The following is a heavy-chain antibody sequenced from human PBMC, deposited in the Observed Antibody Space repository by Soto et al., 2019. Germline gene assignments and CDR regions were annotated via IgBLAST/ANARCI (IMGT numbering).Heavy chain of an antibody. D-gene: IGHD3-10*01. CDR1: GYTFTSYG. CDR3: ARVGSTPPKSLWFGESNKGFDY. V-gene: IGHV1-18*01. CDR2: ISAYNGNT. J-gene: IGHJ4*02. Sequence: ASVKVSCKASGYTFTSYGISWVRHAPGQGLEWMGWISAYNGNTNYAQKLQGRVTMTTDTSTSTAYMELRSLRSDDTAVYYCARVGSTPPKSLWFGESNKGFDYWGQGTLVTVSS.